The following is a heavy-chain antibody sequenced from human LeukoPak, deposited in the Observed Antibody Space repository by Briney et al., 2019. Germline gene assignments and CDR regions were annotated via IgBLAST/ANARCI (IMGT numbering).Heavy chain of an antibody. D-gene: IGHD2-2*02. J-gene: IGHJ3*02. Sequence: PGGSLRLSCAASGFTFSSYGMHWVRQAPGKGLEWVAFIRYDGSNKYYADSVKGRFTISRDNSKNTLYLQMNSLRAEDTAVYYCAKDRSDIVVVPAAIADGSDAFDIWGQGTMVTVSS. CDR3: AKDRSDIVVVPAAIADGSDAFDI. V-gene: IGHV3-30*02. CDR2: IRYDGSNK. CDR1: GFTFSSYG.